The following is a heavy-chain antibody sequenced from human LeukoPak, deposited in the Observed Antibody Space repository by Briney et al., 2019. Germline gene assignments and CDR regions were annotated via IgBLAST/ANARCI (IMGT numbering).Heavy chain of an antibody. J-gene: IGHJ4*02. CDR3: ARGSGITGTRSFDY. CDR2: INPNSGGT. V-gene: IGHV1-2*02. Sequence: ASVKVSCKASGYTFTGYYMHWVRQAPGQGLEWMGWINPNSGGTNYAQKFQGRVTMTRDTSISTAYMELSRLRSDDTAVYYCARGSGITGTRSFDYWGQGTLVTVSS. D-gene: IGHD1-7*01. CDR1: GYTFTGYY.